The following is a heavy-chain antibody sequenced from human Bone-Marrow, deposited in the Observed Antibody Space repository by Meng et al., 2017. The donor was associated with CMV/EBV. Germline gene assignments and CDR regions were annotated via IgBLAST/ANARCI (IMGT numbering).Heavy chain of an antibody. V-gene: IGHV4-34*01. J-gene: IGHJ5*02. CDR2: INHSGSP. Sequence: GSLRLSCAVYGGSFSGYYWSWIRQPPGKGLELIGEINHSGSPNYNPSLKIRVTISVDMSKIQFSLKLSSVTAADTAVYFCARGVRQWLADGFDPWGQGTLVTVSS. D-gene: IGHD6-19*01. CDR3: ARGVRQWLADGFDP. CDR1: GGSFSGYY.